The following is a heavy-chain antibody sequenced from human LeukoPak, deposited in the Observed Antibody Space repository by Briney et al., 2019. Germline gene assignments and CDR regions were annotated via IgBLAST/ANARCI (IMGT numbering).Heavy chain of an antibody. V-gene: IGHV4-39*01. CDR1: GGSITGSGYF. CDR3: ARTRIDGQYHGTIEY. Sequence: SETLSLTCTVSGGSITGSGYFWGWIRQPPGKGLEWVASIFFGRNPYYNPSLGSRVTISVDTSKNQFSLRLTSVTATDTAVYYCARTRIDGQYHGTIEYWGQGTLVTVSS. CDR2: IFFGRNP. J-gene: IGHJ4*02. D-gene: IGHD2-2*01.